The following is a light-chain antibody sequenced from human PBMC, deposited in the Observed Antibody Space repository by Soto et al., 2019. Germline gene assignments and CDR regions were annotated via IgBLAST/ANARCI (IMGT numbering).Light chain of an antibody. V-gene: IGKV3D-15*01. Sequence: MTQSPATLSVPPGERAPLSARASQSVSSSLAWYQQKPGRSPRLLIYGASTRATGIPPRFSGSGSGTDFTLTISSLEPEDSAVYYCQQRHMWPITFGQGTRLEIK. J-gene: IGKJ5*01. CDR3: QQRHMWPIT. CDR2: GAS. CDR1: QSVSSS.